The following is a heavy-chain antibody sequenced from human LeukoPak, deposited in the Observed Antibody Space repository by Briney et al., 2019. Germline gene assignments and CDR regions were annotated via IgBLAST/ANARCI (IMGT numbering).Heavy chain of an antibody. CDR3: VRGDYRDY. Sequence: GGSLRLSCAASGFTLDDYGMSWVRQAPGKGLEWVSSIGSTSRDKYFVDSVGGRFTISRDNAKNSLYLEMNSLRADDTAVYYCVRGDYRDYWGQGTLVTVSS. D-gene: IGHD5-12*01. V-gene: IGHV3-21*01. CDR1: GFTLDDYG. CDR2: IGSTSRDK. J-gene: IGHJ4*02.